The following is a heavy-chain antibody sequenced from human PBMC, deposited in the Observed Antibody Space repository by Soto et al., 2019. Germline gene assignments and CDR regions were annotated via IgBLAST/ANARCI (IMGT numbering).Heavy chain of an antibody. D-gene: IGHD2-15*01. J-gene: IGHJ4*02. CDR3: ARERSGGSCHDY. CDR2: TYYSGST. V-gene: IGHV4-30-4*01. CDR1: GGSSSSGDYY. Sequence: SETLSLTCTVSGGSSSSGDYYWSWIRQPPGKGLEWIGYTYYSGSTYYNPSLKSRVTISVDTSKNQFSLKLSSVTAADTAVYYCARERSGGSCHDYWGQGTLVTVSS.